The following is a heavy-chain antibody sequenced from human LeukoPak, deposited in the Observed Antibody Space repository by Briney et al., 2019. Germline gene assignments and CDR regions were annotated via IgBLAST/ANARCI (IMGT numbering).Heavy chain of an antibody. CDR1: GFTFSTYW. V-gene: IGHV3-7*01. J-gene: IGHJ4*02. CDR2: INQDESEK. D-gene: IGHD1-26*01. CDR3: ARPSLNSGSYFDY. Sequence: GGSLRLSCAASGFTFSTYWMGWVRQTPGKGLEWVANINQDESEKKYVDSVKGRFTISRDNARNSLSLQMNSLRAEDTAVYYCARPSLNSGSYFDYWGQGTLVTVSS.